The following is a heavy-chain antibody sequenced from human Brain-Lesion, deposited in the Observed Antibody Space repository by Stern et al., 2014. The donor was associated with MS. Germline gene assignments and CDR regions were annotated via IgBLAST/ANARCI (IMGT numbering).Heavy chain of an antibody. V-gene: IGHV1-45*02. CDR3: AEGGSYGFVS. D-gene: IGHD4-17*01. J-gene: IGHJ4*02. CDR1: GNTFTNRY. Sequence: VQLVESGAEVKKTGSSVKVSCQASGNTFTNRYLHWVRQAPGQPLEWMGWIPPFTGNTTYAHTFQDRVPLTMDRSMSTAYMDLSSLRSDDTAIYFCAEGGSYGFVSWGQGTLVTVSS. CDR2: IPPFTGNT.